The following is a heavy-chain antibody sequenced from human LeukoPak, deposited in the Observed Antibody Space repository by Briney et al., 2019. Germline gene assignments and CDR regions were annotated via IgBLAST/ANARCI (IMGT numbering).Heavy chain of an antibody. J-gene: IGHJ4*02. CDR2: IIPILGIA. D-gene: IGHD1-26*01. Sequence: ASVKVSCKASGGTFSSYAISWVRQAPGQGLEWMGRIIPILGIANYAQKFQGRVTITADKSTSTAYMELSSLRAEDTAVYYCARGLVGLLPYFDYWGQGTLVTVSS. V-gene: IGHV1-69*04. CDR3: ARGLVGLLPYFDY. CDR1: GGTFSSYA.